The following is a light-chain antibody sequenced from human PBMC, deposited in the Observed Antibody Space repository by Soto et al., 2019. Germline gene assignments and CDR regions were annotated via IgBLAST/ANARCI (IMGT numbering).Light chain of an antibody. V-gene: IGKV3-20*01. CDR3: HQYDNSPLT. J-gene: IGKJ4*01. Sequence: EIVLTQSPGTLSLSPGERATLSCRASQSVRSGYLAWYQQKPGQAPRLLIVGASSRATGIPDRFSGGGSGTDFTLTISRLEPEDFALYYCHQYDNSPLTFGGGTKVDIK. CDR1: QSVRSGY. CDR2: GAS.